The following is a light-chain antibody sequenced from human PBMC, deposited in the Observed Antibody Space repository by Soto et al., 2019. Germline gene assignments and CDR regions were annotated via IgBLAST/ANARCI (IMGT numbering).Light chain of an antibody. J-gene: IGLJ2*01. CDR1: SSNIGSKS. Sequence: QSVLTQPPSVSGTPGQRVNMSCSGSSSNIGSKSVSWYQHLPQTAPKLLIYSNNQRPSGVPGRFSGSKSGTSASLAISGLQFDDETQYNCAAWDDSLNVLVFGGGTKLTVL. CDR3: AAWDDSLNVLV. CDR2: SNN. V-gene: IGLV1-44*01.